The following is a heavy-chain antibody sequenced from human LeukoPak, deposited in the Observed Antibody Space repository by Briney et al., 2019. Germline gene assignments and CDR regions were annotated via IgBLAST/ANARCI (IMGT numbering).Heavy chain of an antibody. Sequence: PSETLSLTCAVSGGSISSSNWWSWVRQPPGKGLEWIGEIYHSGSTNYNPSLKSRVTISVDKSKNQFSLKLSSVTAADTAVYYCARAAALSYYYYYMDVWGKGTTVTISS. CDR3: ARAAALSYYYYYMDV. V-gene: IGHV4-4*02. J-gene: IGHJ6*03. D-gene: IGHD6-13*01. CDR1: GGSISSSNW. CDR2: IYHSGST.